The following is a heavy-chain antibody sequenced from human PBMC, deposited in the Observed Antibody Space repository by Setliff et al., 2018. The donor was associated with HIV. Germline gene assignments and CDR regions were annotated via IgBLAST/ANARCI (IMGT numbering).Heavy chain of an antibody. CDR1: SGSISYYY. V-gene: IGHV4-59*01. J-gene: IGHJ4*02. Sequence: NPSETLSLTCNVSSGSISYYYWSWVRQPPGGGLEWIGYVSHSGSTSYNPSLNSRVTMSVDTSRDQFSLKLSSVTAADTAVYYCARTRGRAPVSYYFDNWGQGRLVTVSS. CDR3: ARTRGRAPVSYYFDN. D-gene: IGHD2-2*01. CDR2: VSHSGST.